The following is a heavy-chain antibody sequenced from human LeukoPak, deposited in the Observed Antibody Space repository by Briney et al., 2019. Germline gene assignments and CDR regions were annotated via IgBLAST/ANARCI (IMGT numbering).Heavy chain of an antibody. J-gene: IGHJ4*02. CDR3: AKTGGLTTGFFDY. Sequence: GGSLRLSCAASGFTLSSYGMHWVRQAPGKGLEWVAFIRYDGSNKYYADSVKGRFTISRDNSENTLYLQMNSLRAEDTAVYYCAKTGGLTTGFFDYWGQGTLVTVSS. V-gene: IGHV3-30*02. D-gene: IGHD4-11*01. CDR1: GFTLSSYG. CDR2: IRYDGSNK.